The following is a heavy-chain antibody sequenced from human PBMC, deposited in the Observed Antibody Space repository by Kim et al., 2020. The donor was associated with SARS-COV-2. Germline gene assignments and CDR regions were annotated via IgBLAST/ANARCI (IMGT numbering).Heavy chain of an antibody. CDR2: ISSSSSTI. D-gene: IGHD2-15*01. V-gene: IGHV3-48*02. CDR1: GFTFSSYS. Sequence: GGSLRLSCAASGFTFSSYSMNWVRQAPGKGLEWVSYISSSSSTIYYADSVKGRFTISRDNAKNSLYLQMNSLRDEDTAVYYCARGDIVVVVAVDDAFDIWGQGTMVTVSS. CDR3: ARGDIVVVVAVDDAFDI. J-gene: IGHJ3*02.